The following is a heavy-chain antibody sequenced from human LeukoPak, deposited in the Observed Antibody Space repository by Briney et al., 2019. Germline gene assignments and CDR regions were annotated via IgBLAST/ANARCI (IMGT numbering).Heavy chain of an antibody. Sequence: SETLSLTCTVSGDSINNFYWSWIRQPAGKGLEWIGRIYTSGSTNYNPSLKSRVTMSVDTSKNQFSLKLSSVTAADTAVYYCARAATTANGHFDYWGQGTLVTVSS. CDR1: GDSINNFY. CDR2: IYTSGST. J-gene: IGHJ4*02. CDR3: ARAATTANGHFDY. V-gene: IGHV4-4*07. D-gene: IGHD4-17*01.